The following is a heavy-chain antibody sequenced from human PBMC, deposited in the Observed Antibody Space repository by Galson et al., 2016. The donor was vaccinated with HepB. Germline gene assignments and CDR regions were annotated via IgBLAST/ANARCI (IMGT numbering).Heavy chain of an antibody. Sequence: SLRLSCAASGFSVNTYAVNWVRQAPGKGLEWVAVLSTNGLSQHYADSVKGRFTISKDNSKNTLYLQMNSLRVEDTVIYYCAKDQGKLRYYDWLTYDAVDIWGQGTMVIVSS. CDR3: AKDQGKLRYYDWLTYDAVDI. J-gene: IGHJ3*02. CDR1: GFSVNTYA. D-gene: IGHD3-9*01. V-gene: IGHV3-30-3*01. CDR2: LSTNGLSQ.